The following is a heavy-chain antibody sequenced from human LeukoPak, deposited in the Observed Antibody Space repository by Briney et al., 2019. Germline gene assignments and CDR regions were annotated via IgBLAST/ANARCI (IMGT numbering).Heavy chain of an antibody. CDR1: GFTLNDYA. CDR2: ISYNGGTI. D-gene: IGHD2-15*01. V-gene: IGHV3-9*03. CDR3: AKDGCSGGSCYGRSAFDI. Sequence: GRSLRLSCAVSGFTLNDYAMHWVRQAPGKGLEWVSGISYNGGTIGSADSVKGRFTISRDNAKNSLYLQMNSLRAEDMALYYCAKDGCSGGSCYGRSAFDIWGQGTMVTVSS. J-gene: IGHJ3*02.